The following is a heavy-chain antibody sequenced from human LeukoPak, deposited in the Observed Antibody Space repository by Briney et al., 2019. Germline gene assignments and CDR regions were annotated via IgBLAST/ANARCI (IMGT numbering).Heavy chain of an antibody. J-gene: IGHJ3*02. CDR3: ARGGYSGSPDAFDI. V-gene: IGHV1-69*04. D-gene: IGHD1-26*01. CDR2: IIPILGIA. Sequence: SVKVSCKASGGTFSSYAISWVRQAPGQGLEWMGRIIPILGIANYAQKFQGRVTITADKSTSTAYMELSSLRSEDTAVYCCARGGYSGSPDAFDIWGQGTMVTVSS. CDR1: GGTFSSYA.